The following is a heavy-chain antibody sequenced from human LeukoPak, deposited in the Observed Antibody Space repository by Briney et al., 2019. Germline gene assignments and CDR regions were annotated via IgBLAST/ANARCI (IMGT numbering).Heavy chain of an antibody. J-gene: IGHJ3*02. CDR1: GFTFSSYE. CDR3: ARDSYDSSGSSDAFDI. V-gene: IGHV3-48*03. D-gene: IGHD3-22*01. Sequence: PGGSLRLSCAASGFTFSSYEMNWVRQAPGKGLEWISYISSSAKTTYYAESAKGRFTISRDNAKNSLYLQMNSLRAEDTAVYYCARDSYDSSGSSDAFDIRGQGTMVTVSS. CDR2: ISSSAKTT.